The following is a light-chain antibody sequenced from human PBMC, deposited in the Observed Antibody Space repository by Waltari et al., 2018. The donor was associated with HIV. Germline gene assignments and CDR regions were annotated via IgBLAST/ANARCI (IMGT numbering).Light chain of an antibody. V-gene: IGLV3-1*01. J-gene: IGLJ2*01. CDR2: EDN. CDR1: KLGNKY. Sequence: SYEVTQPPSVSVSPGQTASITCSGHKLGNKYTAWYQQKPGQSPVLVIYEDNKRRSGTPARFSGSNSGDTATLTISGTQAMDGAGYYCQAWDSSTVVFGGGTRLTVL. CDR3: QAWDSSTVV.